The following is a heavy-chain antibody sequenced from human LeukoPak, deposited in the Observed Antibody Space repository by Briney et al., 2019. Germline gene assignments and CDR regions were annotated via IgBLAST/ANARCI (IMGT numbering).Heavy chain of an antibody. Sequence: QPGGSLRLSCAASGFNFRTHGMHWVRQAPGKGLEWVTFIRADGSDKYYRHSVKGRFTISRDNAKNSLYLQMNSLRAEDTAVYYCARDRGDGYNSGDAFDIWGQGTMVTVSS. CDR1: GFNFRTHG. V-gene: IGHV3-30*02. CDR3: ARDRGDGYNSGDAFDI. CDR2: IRADGSDK. D-gene: IGHD5-24*01. J-gene: IGHJ3*02.